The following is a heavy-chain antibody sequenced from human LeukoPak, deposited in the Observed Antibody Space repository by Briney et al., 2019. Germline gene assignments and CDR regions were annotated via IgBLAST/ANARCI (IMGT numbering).Heavy chain of an antibody. CDR3: ARGQVPAARGYNWFDP. CDR1: GWSFNDYY. CDR2: VHARGDT. Sequence: PSETLSLTCAVYGWSFNDYYWNWIRQPPGKGLEWIGEVHARGDTNYHWSLKSRVTISVDTSKNQFSLRLTSMIAADTAVYYCARGQVPAARGYNWFDPWGQGTLVTVSS. V-gene: IGHV4-34*01. J-gene: IGHJ5*02. D-gene: IGHD2-2*01.